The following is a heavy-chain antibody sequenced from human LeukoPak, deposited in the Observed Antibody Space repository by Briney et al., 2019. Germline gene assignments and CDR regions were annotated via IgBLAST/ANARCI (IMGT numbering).Heavy chain of an antibody. CDR2: ISGSGGST. Sequence: GGSLRLSCAASGFTFSSYAMSWVRQAPGKGLEWVSAISGSGGSTYYVDSVKGRFTISRDNSKNTLYLQMNSLRAEDTAVYYCAKGPPRITGTTRLDYWGQGTLVTVSS. V-gene: IGHV3-23*01. CDR3: AKGPPRITGTTRLDY. D-gene: IGHD1-7*01. J-gene: IGHJ4*02. CDR1: GFTFSSYA.